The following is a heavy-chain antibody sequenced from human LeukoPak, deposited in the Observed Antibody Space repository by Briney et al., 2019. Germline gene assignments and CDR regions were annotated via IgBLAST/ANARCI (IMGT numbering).Heavy chain of an antibody. D-gene: IGHD6-13*01. CDR1: GFTFSSYS. Sequence: GGSLRLSCAASGFTFSSYSMNWVRQAPGKGLEWVSYISSSSSTIYYADSVKGRFTISRDNAKNSLYLQMNSLRAEDTAVYYCARAGTHKGDAFDIWGQGTMVTVSS. CDR3: ARAGTHKGDAFDI. V-gene: IGHV3-48*01. CDR2: ISSSSSTI. J-gene: IGHJ3*02.